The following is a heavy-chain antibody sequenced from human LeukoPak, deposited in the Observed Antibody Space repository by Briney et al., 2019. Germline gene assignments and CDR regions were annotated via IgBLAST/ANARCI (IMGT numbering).Heavy chain of an antibody. CDR1: GFTFSSYG. CDR3: ARSGAIAAVVHAFDI. D-gene: IGHD6-13*01. J-gene: IGHJ3*02. V-gene: IGHV3-30*03. Sequence: GGSLRLSCAASGFTFSSYGMHWVRQAPGKGLEWVAVISYDGSNKYYADSVKGRFTISRDNSKNTLYLQMNSLRAGDTAVYYCARSGAIAAVVHAFDIWGQGTMVTVSS. CDR2: ISYDGSNK.